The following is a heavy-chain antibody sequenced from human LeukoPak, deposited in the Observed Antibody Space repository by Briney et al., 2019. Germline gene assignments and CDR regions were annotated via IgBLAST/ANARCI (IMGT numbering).Heavy chain of an antibody. Sequence: GGSLRLSCAASGFTFSSYWMSWVRQAPGKGLEWVANIKQDGSEKYYVDSVKGRFTISRDNAKNSLYLQMYSLRAEDTAVYYCASDSIAVAGDYWGQGTLVTVSS. V-gene: IGHV3-7*03. D-gene: IGHD6-19*01. CDR2: IKQDGSEK. CDR1: GFTFSSYW. CDR3: ASDSIAVAGDY. J-gene: IGHJ4*02.